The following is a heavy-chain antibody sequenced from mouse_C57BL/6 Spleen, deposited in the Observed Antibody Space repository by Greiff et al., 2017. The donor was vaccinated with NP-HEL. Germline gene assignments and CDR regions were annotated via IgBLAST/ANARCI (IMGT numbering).Heavy chain of an antibody. CDR2: FYPGDGDT. Sequence: VQLQESGAELVKPGDSVKLSCKASGYAFSSYWMNWVKQRPGKGLEWIGQFYPGDGDTNYNGTFKGKATLTADKSSSPAYMQLSSLTSEDSAVYYCAREGMVAVSYFDYWGQGTTLTVSS. J-gene: IGHJ2*01. CDR3: AREGMVAVSYFDY. V-gene: IGHV1-80*01. D-gene: IGHD2-3*01. CDR1: GYAFSSYW.